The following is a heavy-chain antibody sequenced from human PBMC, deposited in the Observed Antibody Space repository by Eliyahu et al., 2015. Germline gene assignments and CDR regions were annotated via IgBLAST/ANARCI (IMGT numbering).Heavy chain of an antibody. J-gene: IGHJ6*04. V-gene: IGHV3-33*01. CDR2: IWYDGSNK. D-gene: IGHD2-2*01. CDR3: ARDCSSTSCLNYGMDV. Sequence: QVQLVESGGGVVQPGXSLRXSCXAXGFTFXSXGMHWVRQAPGKGLGWVTVIWYDGSNKYYADSVKGRFTISRDNSKNTLYLQMNSLRAEDTAVYYCARDCSSTSCLNYGMDVWGKGTTVTVSS. CDR1: GFTFXSXG.